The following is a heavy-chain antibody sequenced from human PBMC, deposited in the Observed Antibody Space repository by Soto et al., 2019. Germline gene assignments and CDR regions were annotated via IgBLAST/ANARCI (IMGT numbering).Heavy chain of an antibody. J-gene: IGHJ6*02. Sequence: EVQLLESGGDLVQPGGSLRLSCVASGFTFSDYVMSWVRQVPGKGLEWVSSISDGGERTDYRDSVRGRFTISRDNARFTLHLQMNSLRVDDTAIYFCARDRSTDFCLDVWGQGTTVTVSS. V-gene: IGHV3-23*01. D-gene: IGHD3-3*01. CDR1: GFTFSDYV. CDR2: ISDGGERT. CDR3: ARDRSTDFCLDV.